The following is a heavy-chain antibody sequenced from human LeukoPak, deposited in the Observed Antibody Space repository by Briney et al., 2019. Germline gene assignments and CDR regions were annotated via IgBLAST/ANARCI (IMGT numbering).Heavy chain of an antibody. CDR3: ARHNSNSQGGFDY. V-gene: IGHV5-51*01. CDR2: IYPGDSDT. D-gene: IGHD4-11*01. J-gene: IGHJ4*02. Sequence: GESPKISCKGSGYRFISYWIGWVRQMPGKGLEWMGIIYPGDSDTRYSPSFQGQVTISADKSISTAYLQWSSLKASDAAMYYCARHNSNSQGGFDYWGQGTLVTVSS. CDR1: GYRFISYW.